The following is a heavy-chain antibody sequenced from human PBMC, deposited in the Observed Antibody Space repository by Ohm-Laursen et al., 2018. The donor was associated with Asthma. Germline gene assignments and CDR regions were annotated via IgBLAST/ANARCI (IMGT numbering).Heavy chain of an antibody. CDR1: GFVFSQCG. V-gene: IGHV3-33*08. J-gene: IGHJ4*02. Sequence: SLRLSCAAAGFVFSQCGMHWVRQAPGKGLEWVAVIWYDGSNKYYGDSVKGRFTISRDNSKNTVDLQMNSLRAEDTAVYYCARDGSRSGHYPRPHDYWGQGTLVTVSS. CDR2: IWYDGSNK. CDR3: ARDGSRSGHYPRPHDY. D-gene: IGHD3-22*01.